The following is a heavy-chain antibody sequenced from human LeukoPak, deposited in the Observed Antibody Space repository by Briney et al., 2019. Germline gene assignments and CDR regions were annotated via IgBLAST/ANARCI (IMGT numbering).Heavy chain of an antibody. Sequence: ASVKVSSKASGYTFTGYYMHWVRQAPGQGLKWMGWINPNSGGTNYAQKFQGRVTMTRDTSISTAYMELSRLRSEDTAVYYCARVDYGDYSFDYWGQGTLVTVSS. J-gene: IGHJ4*02. CDR3: ARVDYGDYSFDY. V-gene: IGHV1-2*02. CDR2: INPNSGGT. CDR1: GYTFTGYY. D-gene: IGHD4-17*01.